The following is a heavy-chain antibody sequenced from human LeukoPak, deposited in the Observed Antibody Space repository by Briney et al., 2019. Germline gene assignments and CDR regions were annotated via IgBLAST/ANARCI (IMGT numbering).Heavy chain of an antibody. CDR2: ISSSSSTI. CDR3: ARASFQRWLQLGGD. D-gene: IGHD5-24*01. Sequence: PGGSLRLSCTASGFTFSIYSMNWVRQAPGKGLEWVSYISSSSSTIYYADSVKGRFTISRDNAKNSLYLQMNSLRDEDTAVYYCARASFQRWLQLGGDWGQGALVTVSS. J-gene: IGHJ4*02. V-gene: IGHV3-48*02. CDR1: GFTFSIYS.